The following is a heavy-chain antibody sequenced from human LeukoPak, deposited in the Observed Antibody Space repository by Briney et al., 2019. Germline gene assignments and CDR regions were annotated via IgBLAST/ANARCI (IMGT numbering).Heavy chain of an antibody. CDR1: GGSISSGSYY. CDR2: IYTSGST. D-gene: IGHD1-26*01. CDR3: ARDLVGFAASPYNWFDP. V-gene: IGHV4-61*02. J-gene: IGHJ5*02. Sequence: SETLSLTCTVSGGSISSGSYYWSWIRQPAGKGLEWIGRIYTSGSTDYNPSLKSRVTMSVDTSKNQFSLKLSSVTAADTAVYYCARDLVGFAASPYNWFDPWGQGTLVTVSS.